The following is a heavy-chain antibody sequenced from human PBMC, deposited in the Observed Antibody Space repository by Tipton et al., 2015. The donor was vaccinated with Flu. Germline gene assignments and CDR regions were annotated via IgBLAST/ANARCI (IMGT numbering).Heavy chain of an antibody. CDR2: IYHSGST. CDR3: ARGSGYSSSWWTY. J-gene: IGHJ4*02. CDR1: GGSFSGYY. Sequence: LRLSCAVYGGSFSGYYWNWIRQPPGKGLEWIGSIYHSGSTYYNPSLKSRVTISVDTSKNQFSLKLSSVTAADTAVYYCARGSGYSSSWWTYWGQGTLVTVSS. D-gene: IGHD6-13*01. V-gene: IGHV4-34*01.